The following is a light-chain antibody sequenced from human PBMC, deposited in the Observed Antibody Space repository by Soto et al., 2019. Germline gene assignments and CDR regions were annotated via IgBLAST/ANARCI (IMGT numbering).Light chain of an antibody. V-gene: IGLV2-8*01. J-gene: IGLJ2*01. CDR3: SSHAGSINVA. CDR2: EVT. Sequence: QSVLTQPPSASGSPGQSVTISCTGTSSDVGGYNYVSWYQQHPGKAPKLMIYEVTKRPSGAPDRFSGSKSGNTASLTVSGLQAEDEADYYCSSHAGSINVAFGGGTKLTVL. CDR1: SSDVGGYNY.